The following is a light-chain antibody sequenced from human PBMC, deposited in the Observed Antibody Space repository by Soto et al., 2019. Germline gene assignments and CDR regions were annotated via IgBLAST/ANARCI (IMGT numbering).Light chain of an antibody. J-gene: IGKJ5*01. CDR2: AAS. CDR1: QSISSY. CDR3: QQRSDWPPIT. V-gene: IGKV1-39*01. Sequence: DIQMTQSPSSLSASVGDRVTITCRASQSISSYLNWYQQKPEKAPKLLIYAASSLQSGVPSRFSGSGSGTDFTLTISSLEPEDFAVYYCQQRSDWPPITFGQGTRLEIK.